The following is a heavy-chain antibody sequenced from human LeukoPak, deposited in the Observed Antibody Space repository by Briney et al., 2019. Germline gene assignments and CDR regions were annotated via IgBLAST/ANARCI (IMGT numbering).Heavy chain of an antibody. CDR2: IYYSGST. Sequence: PSETLSLTCTVSGGSISSSSYYWGWIRQPPGKGLEWIGSIYYSGSTYYNPSLKSRVTISVDTSKNQFSLKLSSVTAADTAVYYCARCHSIVGADFDYWGQGTLVTVSS. CDR3: ARCHSIVGADFDY. D-gene: IGHD1-26*01. V-gene: IGHV4-39*01. J-gene: IGHJ4*02. CDR1: GGSISSSSYY.